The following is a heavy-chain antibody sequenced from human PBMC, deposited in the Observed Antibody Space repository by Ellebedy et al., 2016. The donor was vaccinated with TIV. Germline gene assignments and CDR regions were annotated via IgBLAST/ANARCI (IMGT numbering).Heavy chain of an antibody. CDR2: VHHSGIS. J-gene: IGHJ6*02. V-gene: IGHV4-59*01. CDR3: TRDLGRYGMDV. Sequence: MPSETLSLTCSVSGGSINNYYWTWIRQPPGQGLEWIGDVHHSGISHIHPSLKSRVTLSLDTSKNQFSLDLRSVTAADTATYYCTRDLGRYGMDVWGQGTTVTVSS. CDR1: GGSINNYY.